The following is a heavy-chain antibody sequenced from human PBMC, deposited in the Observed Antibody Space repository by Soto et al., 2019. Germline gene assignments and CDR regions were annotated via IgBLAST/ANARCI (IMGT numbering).Heavy chain of an antibody. J-gene: IGHJ4*02. CDR3: ARSRADGRYAYDY. D-gene: IGHD3-9*01. CDR1: GFTFSSYS. Sequence: EVQLVESGGGLIQPGGSLRLSRAASGFTFSSYSMNWVRQAPGKGLEWVSYISSSSSTIYYTDSVKGRFTISRDNANNSLYLQMSSLRDDDTAVYYCARSRADGRYAYDYWGQGTLVTVSS. V-gene: IGHV3-48*02. CDR2: ISSSSSTI.